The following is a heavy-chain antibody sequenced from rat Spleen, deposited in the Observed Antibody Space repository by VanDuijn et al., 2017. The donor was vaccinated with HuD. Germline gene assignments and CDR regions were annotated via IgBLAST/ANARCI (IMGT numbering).Heavy chain of an antibody. CDR1: GFTFSDYY. J-gene: IGHJ1*01. CDR3: TRDRGTEGIRYYWYFDF. CDR2: INTNGDRT. Sequence: EVQLVESDGGLVQPGRSLKLSCAASGFTFSDYYMAWVRQAPTKGLEWVASINTNGDRTYYRDSVQGRFTISRDNAKSTLYLQMNSLRSEDTATYYCTRDRGTEGIRYYWYFDFWGPGTMVTVSS. V-gene: IGHV5-20*01. D-gene: IGHD1-11*01.